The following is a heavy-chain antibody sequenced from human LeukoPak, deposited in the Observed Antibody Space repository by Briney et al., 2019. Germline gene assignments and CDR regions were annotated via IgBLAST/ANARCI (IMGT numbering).Heavy chain of an antibody. J-gene: IGHJ3*02. D-gene: IGHD4-23*01. V-gene: IGHV4-59*01. CDR1: GGSISSYY. CDR3: ARERALYGGNPNDAFDI. CDR2: IYYSGST. Sequence: SGTRSLTCTVSGGSISSYYWNWIGQPPGKGLEWMGYIYYSGSTNYNPSLKSRVTISVDTSKNQFSLKLSSVTAADTAVYYCARERALYGGNPNDAFDIWGQGTMVTVSS.